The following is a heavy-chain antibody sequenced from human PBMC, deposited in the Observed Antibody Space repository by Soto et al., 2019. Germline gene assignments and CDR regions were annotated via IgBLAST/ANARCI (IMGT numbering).Heavy chain of an antibody. CDR2: IFYNGGT. CDR1: GGSILDSTYY. J-gene: IGHJ5*02. CDR3: ARQASGYYYGWFDP. V-gene: IGHV4-39*01. Sequence: QLLLQESGPGLVKPSETLSLTCTVSGGSILDSTYYWAWIRQSPGKGLEWIGTIFYNGGTFYTPSLKSRVTMSVDTSNNQFSLKLSSVTAADTAVYYCARQASGYYYGWFDPWGQGTLVTVSS. D-gene: IGHD3-22*01.